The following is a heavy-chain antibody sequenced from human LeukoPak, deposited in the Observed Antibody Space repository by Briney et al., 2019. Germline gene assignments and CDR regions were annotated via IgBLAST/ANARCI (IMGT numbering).Heavy chain of an antibody. J-gene: IGHJ4*02. CDR3: TPGDPISMIGPDPYYFDY. CDR1: GFTFNKAW. D-gene: IGHD3-22*01. Sequence: NAGGSLRLPCAASGFTFNKAWMSWVRQAPGKGLEWVGRIKSKTDGGTTDYAAPVKGRFIISRDDLRKTLYLQMNSLKTEDTAVYYCTPGDPISMIGPDPYYFDYWGPGTLVTVSS. CDR2: IKSKTDGGTT. V-gene: IGHV3-15*01.